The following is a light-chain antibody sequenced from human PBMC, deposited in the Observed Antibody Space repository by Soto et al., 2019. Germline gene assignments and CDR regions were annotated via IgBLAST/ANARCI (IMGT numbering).Light chain of an antibody. Sequence: QSALTQPASVSGSPGQSVTISCAGTSSYVGGYNFVSWYQQHPGKAPQLMIYDVSSRPSGVSNRFSGSKSGNTASLTISGLQAEDEADYYCSSYTSSYTYVFGTGTKVTVL. J-gene: IGLJ1*01. CDR3: SSYTSSYTYV. CDR2: DVS. V-gene: IGLV2-14*03. CDR1: SSYVGGYNF.